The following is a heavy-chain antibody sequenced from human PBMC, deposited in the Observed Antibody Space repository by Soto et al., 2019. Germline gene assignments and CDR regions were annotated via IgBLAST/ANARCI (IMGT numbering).Heavy chain of an antibody. V-gene: IGHV3-30*18. CDR2: ISYDGSNK. CDR3: AKGPHYYGSGSCDY. Sequence: PGGSLRLSCAASGFTFSSYGMHWVRQAPGKGLEWVAVISYDGSNKYYADSVKGRFTIFRDNSKNTLYLQMNSLRAEDTAVYYCAKGPHYYGSGSCDYWGQGTLVTVSS. J-gene: IGHJ4*02. CDR1: GFTFSSYG. D-gene: IGHD3-10*01.